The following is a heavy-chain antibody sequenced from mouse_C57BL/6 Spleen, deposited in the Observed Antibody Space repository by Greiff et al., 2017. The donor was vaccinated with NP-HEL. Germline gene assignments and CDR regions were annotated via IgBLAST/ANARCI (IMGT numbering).Heavy chain of an antibody. CDR2: IYPGDGDT. CDR3: ARDMRGYGYFDV. CDR1: GYAFSSYW. V-gene: IGHV1-80*01. J-gene: IGHJ1*03. Sequence: VQLQQSGAELVKPGASVKISCKASGYAFSSYWMNWVKQRPGKGLEWIGQIYPGDGDTNYNGKFKGKATLTADKSSSTAYMQLSSLTSEDSAVYFCARDMRGYGYFDVWGTGTTVTVSS.